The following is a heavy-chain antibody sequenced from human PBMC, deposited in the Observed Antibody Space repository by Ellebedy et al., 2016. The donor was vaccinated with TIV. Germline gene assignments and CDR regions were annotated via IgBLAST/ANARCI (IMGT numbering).Heavy chain of an antibody. CDR1: GFTFSSYA. J-gene: IGHJ4*01. Sequence: GESLKISCAASGFTFSSYAMSWVRQAPGKGLEWVSSISGRGGRTYYAGSVKGRFTISRDNSKNTLNLRMNSLRAEDTAVYYCAKDFIYGDYADYWGHGTLVTVSS. D-gene: IGHD4-17*01. CDR3: AKDFIYGDYADY. CDR2: ISGRGGRT. V-gene: IGHV3-23*01.